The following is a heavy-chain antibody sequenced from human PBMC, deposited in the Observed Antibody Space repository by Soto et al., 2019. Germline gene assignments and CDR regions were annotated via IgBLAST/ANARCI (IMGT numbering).Heavy chain of an antibody. CDR1: GGSISSGDFY. V-gene: IGHV4-30-4*01. J-gene: IGHJ4*02. CDR3: ARADDSSDRIDY. Sequence: SETLSLTCTVSGGSISSGDFYWSWIRQPPGKGLELIGNIYYSGSTYYNPSLRSRAIMSVDTSQNQFSLKLSSLTAADTAVYFCARADDSSDRIDYWGQGALVTVSS. D-gene: IGHD4-17*01. CDR2: IYYSGST.